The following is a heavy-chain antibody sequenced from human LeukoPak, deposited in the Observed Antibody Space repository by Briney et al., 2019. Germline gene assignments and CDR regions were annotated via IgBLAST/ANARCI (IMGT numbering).Heavy chain of an antibody. J-gene: IGHJ4*02. V-gene: IGHV1-8*02. D-gene: IGHD4-11*01. CDR2: MNPNSGNT. CDR1: GYTFTSYD. CDR3: ARGSPYSPQGY. Sequence: ASVKVSCKASGYTFTSYDINWVRQATGQGLGWMGWMNPNSGNTGYAQKFHGRFTMTRNTSITTAYMELSSLRSEDPAVYYCARGSPYSPQGYWGQGTLVTVSS.